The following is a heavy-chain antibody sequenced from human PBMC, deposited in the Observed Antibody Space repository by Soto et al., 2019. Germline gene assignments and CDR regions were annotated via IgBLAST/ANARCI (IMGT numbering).Heavy chain of an antibody. Sequence: QTLSLTCAISGDSVSSNSAAWNWIRQSPSRGLEWLGRTYYRSKWYNDYAVSVKSRITINPDTSKNQFSLQLNSVTPEDTAVYYCARAGFIPMIVVVTPGAFDIWGQGTMVTVSS. CDR3: ARAGFIPMIVVVTPGAFDI. V-gene: IGHV6-1*01. J-gene: IGHJ3*02. CDR2: TYYRSKWYN. D-gene: IGHD3-22*01. CDR1: GDSVSSNSAA.